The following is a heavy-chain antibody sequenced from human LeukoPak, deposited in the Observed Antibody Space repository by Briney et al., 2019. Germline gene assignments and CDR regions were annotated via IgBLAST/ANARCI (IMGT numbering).Heavy chain of an antibody. Sequence: SETLSLTCAVYGGSFSGYYWSWIRQPPGKGLEWIGSIYHSGSTYYNPSLKSRVTISVDTSKNQFSLKLSSVTAADTAVYYCARDGPGYSSSWYGVWFDPWGQGTLVTVSS. CDR2: IYHSGST. J-gene: IGHJ5*02. CDR1: GGSFSGYY. V-gene: IGHV4-34*01. CDR3: ARDGPGYSSSWYGVWFDP. D-gene: IGHD6-13*01.